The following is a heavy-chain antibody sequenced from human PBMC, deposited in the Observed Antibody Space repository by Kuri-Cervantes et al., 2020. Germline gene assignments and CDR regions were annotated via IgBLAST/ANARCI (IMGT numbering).Heavy chain of an antibody. CDR3: ARVLGVGAGGLRSWGY. D-gene: IGHD1-26*01. V-gene: IGHV1-46*01. J-gene: IGHJ4*02. CDR2: INPSGGST. CDR1: GYTFTGYY. Sequence: ASVKVSCKASGYTFTGYYMHWVRQAPGQGLEWMGIINPSGGSTSYAQKFQGRVTMTRDTSTSTVHMELSSLRSEDTAVYYCARVLGVGAGGLRSWGYWGQGTLVTVSS.